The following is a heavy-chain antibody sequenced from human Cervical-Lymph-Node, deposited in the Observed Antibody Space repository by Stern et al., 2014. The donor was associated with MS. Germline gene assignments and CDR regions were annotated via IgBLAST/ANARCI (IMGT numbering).Heavy chain of an antibody. Sequence: QLVQSGAEVKKPGESLKISCKTSGYSFSHFWIGWVRQMPGKGLEGVGIIYPADSDTTYSPSFQGQVTISADVSISTAYLQWSSLKASDTAMYYCVRRRDSDSYDTFDIWGQGTMLTVS. J-gene: IGHJ3*02. CDR3: VRRRDSDSYDTFDI. CDR2: IYPADSDT. V-gene: IGHV5-51*01. D-gene: IGHD3-22*01. CDR1: GYSFSHFW.